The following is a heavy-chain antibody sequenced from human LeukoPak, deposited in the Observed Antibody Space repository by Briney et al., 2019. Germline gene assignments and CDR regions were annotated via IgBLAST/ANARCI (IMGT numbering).Heavy chain of an antibody. CDR1: GGSISSYY. V-gene: IGHV4-59*01. CDR3: ARERDIVVVPAAANWYFDL. J-gene: IGHJ2*01. Sequence: SETLSLTCTVSGGSISSYYWSWIRQPPGKGLEWIGYIYYSGSTNYNPSLKSRVTISVDTSKDQFSLKLSSVTAADTAVYYCARERDIVVVPAAANWYFDLWGRSTLVTVSS. CDR2: IYYSGST. D-gene: IGHD2-2*01.